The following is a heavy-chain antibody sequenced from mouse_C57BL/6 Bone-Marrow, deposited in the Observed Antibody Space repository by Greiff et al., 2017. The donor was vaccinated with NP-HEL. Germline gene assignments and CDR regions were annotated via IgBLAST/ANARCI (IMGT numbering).Heavy chain of an antibody. D-gene: IGHD2-5*01. CDR1: GFTFSSYA. V-gene: IGHV5-9-1*02. CDR2: ISSGGDYI. Sequence: VNLVESGEGLVKPGGSLKLSCAASGFTFSSYAMSWVRQTPEKRLEWVAYISSGGDYIYYADTVKGRFTISRDNARNTLYLQMSSLKSEDTAMYYCTRPYSNYGAYWGQGTLVTVSA. J-gene: IGHJ3*01. CDR3: TRPYSNYGAY.